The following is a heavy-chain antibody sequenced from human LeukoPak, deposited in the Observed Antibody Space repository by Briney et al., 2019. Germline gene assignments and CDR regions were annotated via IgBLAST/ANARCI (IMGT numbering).Heavy chain of an antibody. D-gene: IGHD5-24*01. CDR3: ARGGLDGYNLGY. Sequence: GASVKVSCKASGYTFTSYDINWVRQATGQGLEWMGWMNPNSGNTGYAQKFQGRVTITRNTSISTAYMELSSPRSEDTAVYYCARGGLDGYNLGYWGQGTLVTVSS. CDR2: MNPNSGNT. V-gene: IGHV1-8*03. CDR1: GYTFTSYD. J-gene: IGHJ4*02.